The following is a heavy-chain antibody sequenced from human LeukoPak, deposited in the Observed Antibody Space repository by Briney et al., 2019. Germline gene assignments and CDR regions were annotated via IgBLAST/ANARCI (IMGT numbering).Heavy chain of an antibody. Sequence: KASETLSLTCTVSGGSISSSSYYWSWIRQPAGKGLEWIGRIYPSGSTNYNPSLKSRVTISVDTSKNQFSLKLNSVTAADTAVYYCARRRTGLDPNIEPVDYWGQGTLVTVSS. J-gene: IGHJ4*02. CDR2: IYPSGST. V-gene: IGHV4-61*02. D-gene: IGHD2/OR15-2a*01. CDR3: ARRRTGLDPNIEPVDY. CDR1: GGSISSSSYY.